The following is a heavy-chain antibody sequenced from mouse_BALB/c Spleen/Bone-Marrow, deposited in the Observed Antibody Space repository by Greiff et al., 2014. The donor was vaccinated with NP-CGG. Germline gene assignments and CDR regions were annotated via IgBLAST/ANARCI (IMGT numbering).Heavy chain of an antibody. D-gene: IGHD2-10*01. CDR2: INSNGGST. CDR3: ARSQAYYGNYFDY. Sequence: EVKVEESGGGLVQPGGSLKLSCAAPGFTFSSYGMSWVRQTPDKRLELVATINSNGGSTYYPDSVKGRFTISRDNAKNTLYLQMSSLKSEDTAMYYCARSQAYYGNYFDYWGQGTTLTVSS. CDR1: GFTFSSYG. J-gene: IGHJ2*01. V-gene: IGHV5-6-3*01.